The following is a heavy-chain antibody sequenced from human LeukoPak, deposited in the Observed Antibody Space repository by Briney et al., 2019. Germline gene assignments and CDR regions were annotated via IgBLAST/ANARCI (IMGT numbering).Heavy chain of an antibody. V-gene: IGHV4-39*02. D-gene: IGHD6-19*01. J-gene: IGHJ4*02. Sequence: PSETLSLTCSVSGDSITTRTYYWGWVRQSPGKGLEWIGSINYSGSTYYNPSLKSRVTFSVDIYKNHYSLELTSVTAADTAVYYCASGIDARSDSSDWGQGTLVTVSS. CDR3: ASGIDARSDSSD. CDR1: GDSITTRTYY. CDR2: INYSGST.